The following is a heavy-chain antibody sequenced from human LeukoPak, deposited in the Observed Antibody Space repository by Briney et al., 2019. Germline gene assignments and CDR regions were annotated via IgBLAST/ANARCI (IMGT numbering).Heavy chain of an antibody. V-gene: IGHV3-23*01. J-gene: IGHJ4*02. CDR1: GFTFSTFV. Sequence: GGSLRLSCTASGFTFSTFVMCWVRQAPGKGLEWVSGIGSLGGTTYYADSVKGRFTISRDNSKNTLYLQMNGLRADDTAVYYCAKVVSGSRSEHLDYWGQGTLVIVSS. CDR3: AKVVSGSRSEHLDY. D-gene: IGHD1-26*01. CDR2: IGSLGGTT.